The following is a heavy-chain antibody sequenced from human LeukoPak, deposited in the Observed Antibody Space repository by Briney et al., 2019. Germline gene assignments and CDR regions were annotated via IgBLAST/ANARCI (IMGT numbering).Heavy chain of an antibody. D-gene: IGHD2-2*01. J-gene: IGHJ4*02. V-gene: IGHV4-30-2*01. CDR3: ARGVDELGYCSSTSCWAWDY. Sequence: PSQTLSLTCTVAGGSISSGGYYWSCIRQPPGKGLECIGYIYHSGSTYYNPSLKSRVTMSVDTSKNQFSLKLSSVTAADTAVYYCARGVDELGYCSSTSCWAWDYSGQGTLVTVSS. CDR1: GGSISSGGYY. CDR2: IYHSGST.